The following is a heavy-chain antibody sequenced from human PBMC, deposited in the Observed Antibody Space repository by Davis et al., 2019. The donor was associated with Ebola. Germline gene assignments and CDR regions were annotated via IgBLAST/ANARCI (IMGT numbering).Heavy chain of an antibody. V-gene: IGHV3-30*18. D-gene: IGHD6-19*01. CDR2: LSYDGSNK. CDR1: GFTFSSYA. Sequence: GESLKISCAASGFTFSSYAMHWVRQAPGKELEWVAGLSYDGSNKFYADTVKGRFTISRDTSRDTLYLQMNSLRAEDTAVYYCAKDDSSGLKWTHYFDYWGQGTLVTVSS. CDR3: AKDDSSGLKWTHYFDY. J-gene: IGHJ4*02.